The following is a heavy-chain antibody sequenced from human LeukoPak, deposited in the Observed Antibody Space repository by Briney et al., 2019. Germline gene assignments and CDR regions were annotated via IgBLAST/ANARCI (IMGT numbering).Heavy chain of an antibody. CDR2: ISYDGSNK. D-gene: IGHD2-21*01. CDR3: AKDHIVVVLQYYFDY. CDR1: GFTFSSYG. Sequence: GGSLRLSCAASGFTFSSYGMHWVRQAPGKGLEWVAVISYDGSNKYYADSVKGRFTISRGNSKNTLYLQMNSLRAEDTAVYYCAKDHIVVVLQYYFDYWGQGTLVTVSS. V-gene: IGHV3-30*18. J-gene: IGHJ4*02.